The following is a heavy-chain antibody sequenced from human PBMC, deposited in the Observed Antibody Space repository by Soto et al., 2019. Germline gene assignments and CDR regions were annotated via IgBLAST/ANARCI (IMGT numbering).Heavy chain of an antibody. CDR3: GSRLRSYGGGWIDY. CDR1: GGTFSSYA. V-gene: IGHV1-69*12. D-gene: IGHD3-16*01. Sequence: QVQLVQSGAEVKKPGSSVKVSCKASGGTFSSYAISWVRQAPGQGLEWMGGIIPIFGTANYAQKFQGRVTITADESTSKAYMGLRGLRSGDTAVYYCGSRLRSYGGGWIDYGGQGTLVTVS. CDR2: IIPIFGTA. J-gene: IGHJ4*02.